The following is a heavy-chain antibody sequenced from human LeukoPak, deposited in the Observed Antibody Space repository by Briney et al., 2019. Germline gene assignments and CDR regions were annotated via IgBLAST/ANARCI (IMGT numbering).Heavy chain of an antibody. CDR2: VSGTGGTT. Sequence: GGSLRLSCAASGFTFSSYAMSWVRQAPGKGLEWVSAVSGTGGTTYYADSVKGRFTISRDNSKSTLYLQMNSLRAEDTAVYYCAKDRVELAYWGQGTLVTVSS. V-gene: IGHV3-23*01. CDR1: GFTFSSYA. J-gene: IGHJ4*02. CDR3: AKDRVELAY. D-gene: IGHD3-10*01.